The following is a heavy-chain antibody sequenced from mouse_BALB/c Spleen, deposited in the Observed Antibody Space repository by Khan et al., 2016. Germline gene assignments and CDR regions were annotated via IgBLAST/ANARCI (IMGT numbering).Heavy chain of an antibody. V-gene: IGHV5-17*02. Sequence: EVELVESGGGLVQPGGSRKLSCAASGFTFSSFGMHWVRQAPEKGLEWVAYISSGSSTIYYADTVKGRFTISRDNPKNTLVLQMTSLRSEDTAMYYCARAGTWAMDYWGQGTSVTDSS. CDR2: ISSGSSTI. J-gene: IGHJ4*01. CDR3: ARAGTWAMDY. D-gene: IGHD3-1*01. CDR1: GFTFSSFG.